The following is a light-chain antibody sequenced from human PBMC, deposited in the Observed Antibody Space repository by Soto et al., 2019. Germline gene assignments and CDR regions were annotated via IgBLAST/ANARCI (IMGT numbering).Light chain of an antibody. CDR3: CAYAGGYLEV. CDR1: SRDVGAYDY. V-gene: IGLV2-11*01. CDR2: DVN. J-gene: IGLJ1*01. Sequence: QSALTQPRSVSGSPGQSVTISCTGTSRDVGAYDYVSWYQQFPGKAPKLMIYDVNKRPSGVPDRFSGAKSGNTASLTISGLQADDEGDYYCCAYAGGYLEVFGTGTKLTVL.